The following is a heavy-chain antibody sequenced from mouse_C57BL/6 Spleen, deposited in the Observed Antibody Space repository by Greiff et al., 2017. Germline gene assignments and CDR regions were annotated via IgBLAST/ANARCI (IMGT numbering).Heavy chain of an antibody. CDR3: ARVYDCPPFAY. J-gene: IGHJ3*01. D-gene: IGHD2-3*01. CDR1: GYTFTSYG. CDR2: IYPRSGNT. V-gene: IGHV1-81*01. Sequence: QVQLQQSGAELARPGASVKLSCKASGYTFTSYGISWVKQRTGQGLEWIGEIYPRSGNTYYNEKFKGKATLTADKSSSTAYMELRSLTSEDSAVYFCARVYDCPPFAYWGQGTLVIVSA.